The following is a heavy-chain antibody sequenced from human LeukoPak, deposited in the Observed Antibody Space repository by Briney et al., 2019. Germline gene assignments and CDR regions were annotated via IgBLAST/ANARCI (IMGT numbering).Heavy chain of an antibody. Sequence: EASVKVSCKASGGTFSNYAISWVRQARGQGLEWMGGIIPIFGTVNYTQKFQGRVTITADESTSTAYMELSSLRSEDTAIYYCASTMNTTVVTFLFDYWGQGTLVTVSS. V-gene: IGHV1-69*13. CDR2: IIPIFGTV. D-gene: IGHD4-23*01. CDR1: GGTFSNYA. J-gene: IGHJ4*02. CDR3: ASTMNTTVVTFLFDY.